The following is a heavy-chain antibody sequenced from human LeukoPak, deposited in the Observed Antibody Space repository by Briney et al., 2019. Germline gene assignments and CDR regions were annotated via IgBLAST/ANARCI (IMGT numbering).Heavy chain of an antibody. CDR3: ATGEIQLWFDY. J-gene: IGHJ4*02. CDR1: GGTFSSYA. CDR2: IIPIFGTA. D-gene: IGHD5-18*01. V-gene: IGHV1-69*05. Sequence: ASVKVSCKASGGTFSSYAISWVRQAPGQGLKWMGRIIPIFGTANYAQKFQGRVTITTDESTSTAYMELSSLRSEDTAVYYCATGEIQLWFDYWGQGTLVTVSS.